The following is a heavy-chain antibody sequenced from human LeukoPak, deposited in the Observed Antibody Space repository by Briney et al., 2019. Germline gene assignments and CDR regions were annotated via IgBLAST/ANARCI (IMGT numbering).Heavy chain of an antibody. V-gene: IGHV4-34*01. CDR2: INHSGST. CDR1: GGSFSGYY. D-gene: IGHD3-3*01. J-gene: IGHJ4*02. CDR3: ARARYYDFWSGYYFYFDY. Sequence: PSETLSLTCAVYGGSFSGYYWSWIRQPPGKGLEWIGEINHSGSTNYNPSLKSRVTISVDTSKNQFSLKLSSVTAADTAVYYCARARYYDFWSGYYFYFDYWGQGTLVTVSS.